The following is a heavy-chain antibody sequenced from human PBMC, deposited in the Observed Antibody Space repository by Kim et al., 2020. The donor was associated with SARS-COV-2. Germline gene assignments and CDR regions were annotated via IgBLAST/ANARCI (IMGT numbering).Heavy chain of an antibody. CDR3: AKDLDPKKAYNLNYYYG. V-gene: IGHV4-61*01. D-gene: IGHD1-1*01. Sequence: SETLSLTCTVSGGSVSRGYYFWSWIRQPPGKGLEWIGHIYYSGSTNYNPSLKSRVTISVDTSKNQFSLKLISFTAADTAGYFWAKDLDPKKAYNLNYYYG. CDR2: IYYSGST. CDR1: GGSVSRGYYF. J-gene: IGHJ6*01.